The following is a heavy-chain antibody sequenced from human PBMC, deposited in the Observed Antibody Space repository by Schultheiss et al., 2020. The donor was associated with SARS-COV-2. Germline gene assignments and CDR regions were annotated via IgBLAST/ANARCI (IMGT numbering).Heavy chain of an antibody. V-gene: IGHV6-1*01. D-gene: IGHD3-10*01. Sequence: SQTLSLTCAISGDSVSSNSAAWNWIRQSPSRGLEWLGRTYYRSKWYNDYAVSVKSRITINPDTSKNQFSLQLNSVTPEDTAVYYCARDHYYGSGSYSITLYYYYYGMDVWGQGTTVTVSS. CDR1: GDSVSSNSAA. J-gene: IGHJ6*02. CDR3: ARDHYYGSGSYSITLYYYYYGMDV. CDR2: TYYRSKWYN.